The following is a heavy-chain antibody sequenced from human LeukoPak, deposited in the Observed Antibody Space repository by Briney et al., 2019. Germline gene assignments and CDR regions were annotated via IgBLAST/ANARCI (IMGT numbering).Heavy chain of an antibody. CDR2: ISSSSSTI. J-gene: IGHJ6*02. CDR3: VKDMAAEAARLGLDV. D-gene: IGHD3-10*01. Sequence: GGSLRLSCAASGFTFSSYSMNWVRQAPGKGLEWVSYISSSSSTIYYADSVKGRFTISRDNAKNSLYLQMNSLRAEDTALYYCVKDMAAEAARLGLDVWGQGTTVTVSS. V-gene: IGHV3-48*01. CDR1: GFTFSSYS.